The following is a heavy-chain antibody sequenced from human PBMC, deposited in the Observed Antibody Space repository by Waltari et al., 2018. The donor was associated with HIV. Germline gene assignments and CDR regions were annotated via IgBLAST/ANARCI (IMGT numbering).Heavy chain of an antibody. CDR2: LSPDGGCT. CDR1: GFTFTCFA. V-gene: IGHV3-64D*06. J-gene: IGHJ4*02. CDR3: VKELGARQGYNHPFDH. D-gene: IGHD2-2*02. Sequence: EVRILASGSGLVTPGGSQRLSCRASGFTFTCFAIHWVRQYPVGGLQYVAALSPDGGCTFYTDSVKKRFTISRDNSKNTVFLQMTSLAEDDSALYFCVKELGARQGYNHPFDHWGPGTLVTVSS.